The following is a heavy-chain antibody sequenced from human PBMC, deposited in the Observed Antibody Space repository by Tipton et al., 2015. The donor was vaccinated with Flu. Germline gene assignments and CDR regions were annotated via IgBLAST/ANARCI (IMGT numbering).Heavy chain of an antibody. CDR3: ARGPIYGDYMTTSTFDY. CDR2: IYHSGST. J-gene: IGHJ4*02. CDR1: GYSISNTYY. Sequence: TLSLTCTVSGYSISNTYYWGWIRQPPGKGLEWIGNIYHSGSTYYNPSLKSRVTISIHTSKNQFSLKLSSVTAADTAVHYCARGPIYGDYMTTSTFDYWGQGTLVTVAS. V-gene: IGHV4-38-2*02. D-gene: IGHD4-17*01.